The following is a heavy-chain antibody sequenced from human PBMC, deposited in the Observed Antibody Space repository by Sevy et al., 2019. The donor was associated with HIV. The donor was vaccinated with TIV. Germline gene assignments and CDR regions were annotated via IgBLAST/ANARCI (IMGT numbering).Heavy chain of an antibody. D-gene: IGHD1-26*01. CDR3: RGVGTTTNFDY. Sequence: GGSLRLSCAASGFIFNSYGMSWVRQAPGKGLEWGSGISGSGGSIYYADSVKGRFTISRDNFKNTLYLQMNSLRAEDTAVYYCRGVGTTTNFDYWGQGTLVTVSS. CDR2: ISGSGGSI. J-gene: IGHJ4*02. CDR1: GFIFNSYG. V-gene: IGHV3-23*01.